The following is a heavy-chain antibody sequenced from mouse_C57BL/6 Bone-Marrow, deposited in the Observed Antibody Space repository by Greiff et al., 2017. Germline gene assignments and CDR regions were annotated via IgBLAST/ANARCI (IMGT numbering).Heavy chain of an antibody. CDR2: IWRGGST. Sequence: QVQLKESGPGLVQPSQSLSITCTVSGFSFTSYGVHWVRQSPGKGLEWLGVIWRGGSTDYNAAFMSRLSITKDNSKSQVFFKMNSLQADDTAIYYCATPIYYDYDDYAMDYWGQGTSVTVSS. V-gene: IGHV2-5*01. CDR1: GFSFTSYG. D-gene: IGHD2-4*01. J-gene: IGHJ4*01. CDR3: ATPIYYDYDDYAMDY.